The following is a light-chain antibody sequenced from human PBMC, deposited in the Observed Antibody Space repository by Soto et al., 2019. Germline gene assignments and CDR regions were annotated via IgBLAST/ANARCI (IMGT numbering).Light chain of an antibody. J-gene: IGKJ3*01. V-gene: IGKV3-15*01. Sequence: ETVMTQSPVTLSVSPGERATLSCRASQSVSSNLAWYQQKPGQAPRLLIYGASTRATGIPARFSGSGSGTVFTITNSILQSEDFAVYYCQQYNNWPLTFGPGTKVDIK. CDR2: GAS. CDR1: QSVSSN. CDR3: QQYNNWPLT.